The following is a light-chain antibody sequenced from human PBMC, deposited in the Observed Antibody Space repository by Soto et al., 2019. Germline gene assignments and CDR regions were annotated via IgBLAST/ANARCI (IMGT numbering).Light chain of an antibody. CDR1: QSVSSK. CDR2: GAS. CDR3: HHYSTGLWP. J-gene: IGKJ1*01. V-gene: IGKV3-15*01. Sequence: EIVMTQSPATLSVSPGERATLSCRASQSVSSKLAWYQQKPGQGPRLLIYGASTRATGIPARFSGIGSGTEFPLTCTRLKSEDFAVDYFHHYSTGLWPFGQGPRWKSN.